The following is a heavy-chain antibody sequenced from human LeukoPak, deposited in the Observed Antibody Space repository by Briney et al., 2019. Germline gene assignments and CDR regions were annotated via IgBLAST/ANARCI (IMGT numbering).Heavy chain of an antibody. CDR1: GGSISSYY. J-gene: IGHJ3*02. CDR3: ARVSSSGWYAMAFDI. V-gene: IGHV4-59*01. Sequence: SETLSLTCTVSGGSISSYYWSWIRQPPGKGLEWIGYIYYSGSTNYSPSLKSRVTISVDTSKNQFSLKLSSVTAADTAVYYCARVSSSGWYAMAFDIWGQGTMVTVSS. CDR2: IYYSGST. D-gene: IGHD6-19*01.